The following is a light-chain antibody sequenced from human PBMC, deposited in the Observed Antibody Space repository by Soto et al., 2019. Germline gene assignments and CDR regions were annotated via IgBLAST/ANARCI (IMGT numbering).Light chain of an antibody. CDR1: SSNIGAGYD. Sequence: QSALTRPPSVSGAPGQRVTISCTGSSSNIGAGYDVHWYQQLPGTAPKLLIYGNNNRPSGVPDRFSGSKSGTSASLAITGLQAEDEADYHCQSYDSSLSAPYVFGTGTKVTVL. J-gene: IGLJ1*01. CDR2: GNN. CDR3: QSYDSSLSAPYV. V-gene: IGLV1-40*01.